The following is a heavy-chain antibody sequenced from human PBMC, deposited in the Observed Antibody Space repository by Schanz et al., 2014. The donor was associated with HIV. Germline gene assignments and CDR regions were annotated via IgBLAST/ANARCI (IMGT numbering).Heavy chain of an antibody. CDR3: ANEEVPNDY. CDR2: IGGRADGT. V-gene: IGHV3-23*01. Sequence: EVRLLESGGGLVQPGGSLRLSCGASGFTFRNYAMSWVRQAPGKGLEWVSTIGGRADGTFYADSAKGRFTISRDNSKNTLYLQMNSLRVEDTAVYYCANEEVPNDYWGQGTLVTVSS. CDR1: GFTFRNYA. J-gene: IGHJ4*02.